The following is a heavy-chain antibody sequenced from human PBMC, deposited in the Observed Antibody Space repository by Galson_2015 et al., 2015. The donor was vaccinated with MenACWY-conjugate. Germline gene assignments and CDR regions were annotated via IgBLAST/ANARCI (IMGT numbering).Heavy chain of an antibody. J-gene: IGHJ6*03. CDR3: ARVGTWIHQYFYYMDV. Sequence: SLRLSCAASGFTFTGYEFNWVRQAPGKGLEWLSYISKSGSPIYYADSVKGRFTISRDKIKKSLLLEMNSLRAGDTGVYYCARVGTWIHQYFYYMDVWGKGTTLTVSS. D-gene: IGHD5-18*01. CDR1: GFTFTGYE. V-gene: IGHV3-48*03. CDR2: ISKSGSPI.